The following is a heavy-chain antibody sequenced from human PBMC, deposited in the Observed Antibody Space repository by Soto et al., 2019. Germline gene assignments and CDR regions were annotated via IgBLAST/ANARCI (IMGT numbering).Heavy chain of an antibody. V-gene: IGHV1-69*13. Sequence: ASVKVSCKASGGTFSSYAISWVRQAPGQGLEWMGGIIPIFGTANYAQKFQGRVTITADESTSTAYMELSSLRSEDTAVYYCARVDTAMVQSDYWGQGTLVTVSS. CDR3: ARVDTAMVQSDY. CDR1: GGTFSSYA. D-gene: IGHD5-18*01. J-gene: IGHJ4*02. CDR2: IIPIFGTA.